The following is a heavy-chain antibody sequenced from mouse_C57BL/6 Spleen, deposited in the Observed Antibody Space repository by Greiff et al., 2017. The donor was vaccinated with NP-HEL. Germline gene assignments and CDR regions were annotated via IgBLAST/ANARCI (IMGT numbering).Heavy chain of an antibody. CDR3: ATLGDSWYFDV. Sequence: VQLQQSGPELVKPGASVKISCKASGYAFSSSWMNWVKQRPGKGLEWIGLIYPGDGDTNYNGKFKGKATLTADKSSSTAYMQLSSLTSEDSAVYFCATLGDSWYFDVWGTGTTVTVSS. V-gene: IGHV1-82*01. D-gene: IGHD4-1*01. CDR2: IYPGDGDT. J-gene: IGHJ1*03. CDR1: GYAFSSSW.